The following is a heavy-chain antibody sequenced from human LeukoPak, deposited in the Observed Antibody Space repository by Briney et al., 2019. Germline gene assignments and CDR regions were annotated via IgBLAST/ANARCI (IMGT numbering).Heavy chain of an antibody. V-gene: IGHV4-59*11. CDR1: GGSISSHY. D-gene: IGHD5-18*01. CDR3: ARGWGYSET. J-gene: IGHJ5*02. Sequence: SETLSLTCTVSGGSISSHYWTWIRQSPVKGLEWIGDISNSGSTSYNPSLKSRVTISIDTSKNQFSLKLSSVTAADTAVYYCARGWGYSETWGQGTLVTVSS. CDR2: ISNSGST.